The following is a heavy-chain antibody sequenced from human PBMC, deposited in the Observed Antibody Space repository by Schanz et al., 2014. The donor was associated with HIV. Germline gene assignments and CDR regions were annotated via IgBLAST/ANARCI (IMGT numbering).Heavy chain of an antibody. J-gene: IGHJ4*02. Sequence: QVQLQQWGAGLLKPSETLSLTCAVYGSSVTYFYWSWIRQSPGKGLEWIAEVNHRGDANHNPSLKSRVTRSVDPAKNQFSLKLDSVTAADTAVYYCARAKWPTRNRHFDFWGQGNLVTVS. CDR3: ARAKWPTRNRHFDF. CDR1: GSSVTYFY. V-gene: IGHV4-34*02. CDR2: VNHRGDA. D-gene: IGHD5-12*01.